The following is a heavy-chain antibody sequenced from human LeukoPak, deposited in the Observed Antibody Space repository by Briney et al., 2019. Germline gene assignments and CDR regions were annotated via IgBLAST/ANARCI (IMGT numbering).Heavy chain of an antibody. CDR1: GGSISSYY. Sequence: SETLSLTCTVSGGSISSYYWSWIRQPPGKGLEWIGYIYYSGSTNYNPSLKSRVTISVDTSKNQFSLKLSSVTAADTAVYYCAREDGSGNYYSFPYWGQGTLVTVSS. J-gene: IGHJ4*02. V-gene: IGHV4-59*12. D-gene: IGHD3-10*01. CDR2: IYYSGST. CDR3: AREDGSGNYYSFPY.